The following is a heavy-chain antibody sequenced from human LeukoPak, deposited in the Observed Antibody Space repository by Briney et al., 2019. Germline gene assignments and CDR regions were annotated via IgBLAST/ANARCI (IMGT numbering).Heavy chain of an antibody. Sequence: PGGSLRLSCAASGFTFSSYAMSWVRQAPGEGLEWVSAISGSGGSTYYADSVKGRFTISRDNSKSTLYLQMNSVRAADTAVYYCAKDLSGLDVYGDPGYFDLWGRGSLVTVYS. CDR1: GFTFSSYA. J-gene: IGHJ2*01. CDR3: AKDLSGLDVYGDPGYFDL. D-gene: IGHD4-17*01. V-gene: IGHV3-23*01. CDR2: ISGSGGST.